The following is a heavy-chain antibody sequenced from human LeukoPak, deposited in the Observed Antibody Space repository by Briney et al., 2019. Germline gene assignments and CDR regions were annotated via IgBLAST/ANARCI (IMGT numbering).Heavy chain of an antibody. J-gene: IGHJ4*02. CDR2: ISYDGSNK. CDR1: GFTFSSYG. V-gene: IGHV3-30*03. CDR3: ARDLREGDFDY. Sequence: GGSLRLSCAASGFTFSSYGMHWVRQAPGKGLEWVAVISYDGSNKYYADSVKGRFTISRDNSKNTLCLQMNSLRAEDTAVYYCARDLREGDFDYWGQGTLVTVSS. D-gene: IGHD1-26*01.